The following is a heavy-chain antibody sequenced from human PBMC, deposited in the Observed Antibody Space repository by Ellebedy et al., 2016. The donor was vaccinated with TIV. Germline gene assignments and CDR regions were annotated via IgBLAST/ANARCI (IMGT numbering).Heavy chain of an antibody. J-gene: IGHJ6*02. CDR2: IYPGDSET. V-gene: IGHV5-51*01. Sequence: PGGSLRLSCEGSGYSFTNYWIGWVRQMPGKGLEWMGIIYPGDSETRYGPAFQGQVTISADKSISTADLQWSSLKASDTAIYYCARNGELGYCSGGSCSYGMDVWGQGTTVTVSS. CDR3: ARNGELGYCSGGSCSYGMDV. D-gene: IGHD2-15*01. CDR1: GYSFTNYW.